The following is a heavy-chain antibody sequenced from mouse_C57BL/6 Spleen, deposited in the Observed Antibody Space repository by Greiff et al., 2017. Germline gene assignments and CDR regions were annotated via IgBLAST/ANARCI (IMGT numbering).Heavy chain of an antibody. CDR3: ARDDYGSSFAD. CDR1: GFTFSDYG. J-gene: IGHJ3*01. CDR2: ISSGSSTI. V-gene: IGHV5-17*01. D-gene: IGHD1-1*01. Sequence: EVQLVESGGGLVKPGGSLKLSCAASGFTFSDYGMHWVRQAPEKGLEWVAYISSGSSTIYYADTVKGRFTISRDTAKNTRCLQMTSLRSEDTAMYYCARDDYGSSFADWGPGTLVTVSA.